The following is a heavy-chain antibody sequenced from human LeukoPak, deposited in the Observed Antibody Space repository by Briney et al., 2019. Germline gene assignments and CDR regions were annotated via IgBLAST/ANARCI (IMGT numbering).Heavy chain of an antibody. CDR1: GYTFTSYD. J-gene: IGHJ3*02. V-gene: IGHV1-8*03. D-gene: IGHD3-10*01. Sequence: ASVKVSCKASGYTFTSYDINWVRQATGQGLEWMGWMSPNSGNTGYAQKFQGRVTITRNTSISTAYMELSSLRSEDTAVYYCARAFSLGGYAFDIWGQGTMVTVSS. CDR3: ARAFSLGGYAFDI. CDR2: MSPNSGNT.